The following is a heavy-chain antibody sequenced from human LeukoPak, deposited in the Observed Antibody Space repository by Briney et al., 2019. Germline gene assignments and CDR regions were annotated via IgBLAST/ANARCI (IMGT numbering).Heavy chain of an antibody. CDR2: IYSGGST. CDR1: GFNVSSNY. CDR3: AREYYDFWSGYSAKTYYYYYMDV. J-gene: IGHJ6*03. Sequence: GGSLRLSCAASGFNVSSNYMSWVRQAPGKGLEWVSVIYSGGSTYYADSVKGRFTISRDNSKNTLYLQMNSLRAEDTAVYYCAREYYDFWSGYSAKTYYYYYMDVWGKGTTVTVSS. D-gene: IGHD3-3*01. V-gene: IGHV3-53*01.